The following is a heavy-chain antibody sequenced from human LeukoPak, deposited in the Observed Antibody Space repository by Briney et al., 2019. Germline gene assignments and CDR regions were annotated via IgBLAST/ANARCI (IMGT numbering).Heavy chain of an antibody. J-gene: IGHJ5*02. Sequence: HSGGSLRLSCAASGFTFSNSAMSWVRQAPGKGLEWVSTLSGSGITTYYADSVKGRFTISRDNSKNTLYLQMNSLRAEDTAVYYCASSNWFDPWGQGTLVTVSS. CDR1: GFTFSNSA. CDR2: LSGSGITT. CDR3: ASSNWFDP. V-gene: IGHV3-23*01.